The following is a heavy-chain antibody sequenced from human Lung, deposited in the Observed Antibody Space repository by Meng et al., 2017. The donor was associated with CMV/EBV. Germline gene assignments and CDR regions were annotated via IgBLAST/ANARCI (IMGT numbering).Heavy chain of an antibody. V-gene: IGHV1-2*02. CDR2: MNPNSGGS. J-gene: IGHJ3*01. D-gene: IGHD4-17*01. Sequence: ASXXVSXKTSGFTFTGHFMHWVRQAPGQGLEWMGWMNPNSGGSNIVQKFEGRVSMTRDKSITTAYMEVSGLRSDDTAVYYCARGHLTVTTNFDGFDVWGQGTMVTVSS. CDR1: GFTFTGHF. CDR3: ARGHLTVTTNFDGFDV.